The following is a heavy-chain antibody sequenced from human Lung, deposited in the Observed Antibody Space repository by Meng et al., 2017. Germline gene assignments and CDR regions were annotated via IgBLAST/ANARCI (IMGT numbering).Heavy chain of an antibody. J-gene: IGHJ4*02. Sequence: VQLAEPGPVMAGPSVTLARTCGVSGGSVRSGRYYWSWIRQHPGKGLEWIGYIYYSGRTDYKSSLKSRVTISLDTSKNQFSLNLRSVTAADTAMYYCARLYTSGWTDLDSWGQGTLVTVSS. V-gene: IGHV4-31*11. CDR2: IYYSGRT. CDR3: ARLYTSGWTDLDS. CDR1: GGSVRSGRYY. D-gene: IGHD6-25*01.